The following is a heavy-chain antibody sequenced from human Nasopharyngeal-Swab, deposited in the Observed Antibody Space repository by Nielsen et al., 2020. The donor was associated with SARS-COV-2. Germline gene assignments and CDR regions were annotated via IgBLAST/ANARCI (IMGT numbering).Heavy chain of an antibody. CDR3: AKIGGDSTELRAFDI. D-gene: IGHD3-16*01. CDR1: GFTFSSYG. J-gene: IGHJ3*02. CDR2: ISYDGSNK. Sequence: GGSLRLSCAASGFTFSSYGMHWVSQAPGKGLEWVAVISYDGSNKYYADSVKGRFTISRDNSKNTLYLQMNSLRAEDTAVYYCAKIGGDSTELRAFDIWGQGTMVTVSS. V-gene: IGHV3-30*18.